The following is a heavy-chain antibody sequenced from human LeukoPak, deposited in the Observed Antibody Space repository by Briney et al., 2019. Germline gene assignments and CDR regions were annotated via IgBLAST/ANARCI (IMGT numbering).Heavy chain of an antibody. D-gene: IGHD6-19*01. CDR2: IFRSVST. CDR1: GYYISSGYY. CDR3: ARYRSPSVHTADYFDY. V-gene: IGHV4-38-2*01. Sequence: SETLSLTCVVSGYYISSGYYWGWIRQPPGKGLEWIASIFRSVSTYYNPSLKCRATISVDMSKNQISLKLHSVTAADTAVYYCARYRSPSVHTADYFDYWGQGALVTVSS. J-gene: IGHJ4*02.